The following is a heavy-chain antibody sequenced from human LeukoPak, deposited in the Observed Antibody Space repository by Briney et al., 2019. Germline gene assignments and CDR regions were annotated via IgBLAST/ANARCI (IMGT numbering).Heavy chain of an antibody. V-gene: IGHV4-34*01. CDR3: ARDPVSSGWSGGDAFGI. CDR1: GGSFSGYY. D-gene: IGHD6-19*01. Sequence: PETLSLTCAVYGGSFSGYYWSWIRQPPGKGLEWIGEINHSGSTNHNPSLKSRVTISVDTSKNQFSLKLSSVTAADTAVYYCARDPVSSGWSGGDAFGIWGQGTMVTVSS. J-gene: IGHJ3*02. CDR2: INHSGST.